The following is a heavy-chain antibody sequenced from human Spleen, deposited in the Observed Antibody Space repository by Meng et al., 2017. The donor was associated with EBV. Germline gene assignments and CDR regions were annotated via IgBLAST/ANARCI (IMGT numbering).Heavy chain of an antibody. J-gene: IGHJ4*02. V-gene: IGHV4-34*01. Sequence: VPLQHWGAGLLKPSQTLSLPCAVYDGSFSAFYWNWFRQSPGKGLEWIGEINHSGSTNYNPSLKSRVTMSVDTSKNQFSLKLSSLTAADTAMYYCAIGVTLVRGYWGQGTLVTVSS. CDR3: AIGVTLVRGY. CDR1: DGSFSAFY. CDR2: INHSGST. D-gene: IGHD3-10*01.